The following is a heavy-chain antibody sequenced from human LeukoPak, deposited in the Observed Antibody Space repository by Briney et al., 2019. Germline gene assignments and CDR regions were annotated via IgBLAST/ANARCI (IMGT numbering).Heavy chain of an antibody. Sequence: ASVKVSCKVSGYTLTELSMHWVRQAPGQGLEWMGRINPNSGGTNYAQKFQGRVTMTRDTPISTAYMELSRLRSDDTAVYYCARGSPRVIDYWGQGTLVTVSS. CDR3: ARGSPRVIDY. J-gene: IGHJ4*02. CDR2: INPNSGGT. D-gene: IGHD2-21*01. V-gene: IGHV1-2*06. CDR1: GYTLTELS.